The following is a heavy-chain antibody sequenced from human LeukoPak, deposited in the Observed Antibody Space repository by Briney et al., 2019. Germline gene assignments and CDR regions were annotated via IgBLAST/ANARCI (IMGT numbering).Heavy chain of an antibody. CDR3: ARFGYSGWNLEY. CDR2: INQGGSVK. Sequence: PGGSLRLSCAASGFSFRDFWMTWVRQAPGKGLEWVANINQGGSVKYYVDSVKGRFTISRDDAKSSLDVQMNSLRDEDTAVYYCARFGYSGWNLEYWGQGTLVTVSS. CDR1: GFSFRDFW. D-gene: IGHD5-12*01. J-gene: IGHJ4*02. V-gene: IGHV3-7*01.